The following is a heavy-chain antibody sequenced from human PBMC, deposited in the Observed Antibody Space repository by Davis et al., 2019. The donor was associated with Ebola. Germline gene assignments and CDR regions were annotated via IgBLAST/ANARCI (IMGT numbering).Heavy chain of an antibody. J-gene: IGHJ4*02. D-gene: IGHD1-26*01. V-gene: IGHV3-23*01. CDR1: GFTFTNYA. CDR2: ISGRGSST. CDR3: AKAGGATGGYFDY. Sequence: GGSLRLSCAASGFTFTNYAMNWVRQAPGKGLEWVSSISGRGSSTYYADSVKGRFTISRDSSKNTLYLQMTSLRAEDTAVYYCAKAGGATGGYFDYWGQGTLVTVSS.